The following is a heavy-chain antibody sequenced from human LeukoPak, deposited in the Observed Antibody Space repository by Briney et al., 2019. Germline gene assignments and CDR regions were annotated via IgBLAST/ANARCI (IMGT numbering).Heavy chain of an antibody. CDR2: IWYDGSNK. CDR1: GFTSSSYG. J-gene: IGHJ4*02. V-gene: IGHV3-33*01. CDR3: ARDIAVAGSAFDY. D-gene: IGHD6-19*01. Sequence: SGGSLRLSCAASGFTSSSYGMHWVRQAPGKGLEWVAVIWYDGSNKYYADSVKGRFTISRDNSKNTLYLQMNSLRAEDTAVYYCARDIAVAGSAFDYWGQGTLVTVSS.